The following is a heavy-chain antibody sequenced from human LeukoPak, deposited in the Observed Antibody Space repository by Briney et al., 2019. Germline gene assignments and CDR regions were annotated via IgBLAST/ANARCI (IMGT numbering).Heavy chain of an antibody. CDR2: INPSGGST. CDR1: GYTFTSYY. J-gene: IGHJ3*02. Sequence: ASVKVSCKASGYTFTSYYMHWVRQAPGQGLEWMGIINPSGGSTSYAQKFQGRVTMTRDTSTSTVYMELSSLRSEDTAVYYCARVRPLAYCGGDCYRNAFDIWGQGTMVTVSS. CDR3: ARVRPLAYCGGDCYRNAFDI. V-gene: IGHV1-46*01. D-gene: IGHD2-21*01.